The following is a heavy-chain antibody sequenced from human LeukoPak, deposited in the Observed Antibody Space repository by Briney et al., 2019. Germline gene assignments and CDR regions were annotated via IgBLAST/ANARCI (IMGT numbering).Heavy chain of an antibody. CDR1: GYTFTSYG. CDR3: ARRGTYYYDSSGSDY. CDR2: ISAYNGNT. D-gene: IGHD3-22*01. J-gene: IGHJ4*02. V-gene: IGHV1-18*01. Sequence: GASVKVSCKASGYTFTSYGISWVRQAPGQGLEWMGWISAYNGNTNYAQKLQGRVTMTTDTSTSTAYTELRSLRSDDTAVYYCARRGTYYYDSSGSDYWGQGTLVTVSS.